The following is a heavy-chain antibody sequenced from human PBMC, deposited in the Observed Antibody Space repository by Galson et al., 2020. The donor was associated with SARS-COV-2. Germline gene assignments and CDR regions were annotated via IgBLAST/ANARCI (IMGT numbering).Heavy chain of an antibody. CDR2: MNPNSGNT. J-gene: IGHJ4*02. Sequence: GESLKISCKASGYTFTSYDINWVRQATGQGLEWMGWMNPNSGNTGYAQKFQGRVTMTRNTSISTAYMELSSLRSEDTAVYYCARDVPDKYCSGGSCYSAGFDYWGQGTLVTVSS. D-gene: IGHD2-15*01. CDR1: GYTFTSYD. V-gene: IGHV1-8*01. CDR3: ARDVPDKYCSGGSCYSAGFDY.